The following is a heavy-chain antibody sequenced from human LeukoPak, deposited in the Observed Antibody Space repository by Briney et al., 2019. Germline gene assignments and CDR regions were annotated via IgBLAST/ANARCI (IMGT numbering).Heavy chain of an antibody. CDR1: GFTFSSSW. CDR3: VKVRGRARVGYFDY. D-gene: IGHD1-26*01. V-gene: IGHV3-74*01. J-gene: IGHJ4*02. CDR2: INTDGSVT. Sequence: GGSLRLSRAASGFTFSSSWIHWVRQAPGKGLVWVSRINTDGSVTDYAESVKGRFSISRDNAENTLYLQMNSLRVEDTAIYYCVKVRGRARVGYFDYWGQGTLVTVSS.